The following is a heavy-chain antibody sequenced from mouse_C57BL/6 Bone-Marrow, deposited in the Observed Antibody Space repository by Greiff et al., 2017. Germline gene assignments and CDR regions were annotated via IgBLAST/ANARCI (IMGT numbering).Heavy chain of an antibody. CDR2: IDPETGGT. D-gene: IGHD3-2*02. CDR1: GYTFTDYE. V-gene: IGHV1-15*01. Sequence: QVQLQQSGAELVRPGASVTLSCKASGYTFTDYEMHWVKQTPVHGLEWIGAIDPETGGTAYNQKFKGKAILTADKSSSTAYMELRSLTSEDSAVYYCTRDSSGYPYFDYWGQGTTLTVSS. J-gene: IGHJ2*01. CDR3: TRDSSGYPYFDY.